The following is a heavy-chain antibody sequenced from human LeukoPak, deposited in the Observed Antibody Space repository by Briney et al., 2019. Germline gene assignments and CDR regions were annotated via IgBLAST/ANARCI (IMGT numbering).Heavy chain of an antibody. J-gene: IGHJ6*04. CDR2: ISSSGSTI. CDR3: AELVITIIGGV. CDR1: GFTFSSYE. V-gene: IGHV3-48*03. Sequence: QSGGSLRLSCAASGFTFSSYEMNWVRQAPGKGLEWVSYISSSGSTIFYADSVKGRFTISRDNAKNSLYLPMNSLRAEDTAVHYYAELVITIIGGVGGKGTTVTISS. D-gene: IGHD3-10*02.